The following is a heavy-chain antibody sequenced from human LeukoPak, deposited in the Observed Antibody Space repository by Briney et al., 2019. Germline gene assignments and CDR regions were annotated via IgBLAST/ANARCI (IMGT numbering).Heavy chain of an antibody. CDR1: GCKFSSYW. D-gene: IGHD6-13*01. CDR3: ARLGIAGAGTQDAFDI. J-gene: IGHJ3*02. Sequence: GESLKISCEGSGCKFSSYWIGWVRQMPGKGLEWMGIIYPGDSETKYSPSFQGQVTISADRAISTAYLQWSSLKASGSAIYYCARLGIAGAGTQDAFDIWGQGTMVTVSS. V-gene: IGHV5-51*01. CDR2: IYPGDSET.